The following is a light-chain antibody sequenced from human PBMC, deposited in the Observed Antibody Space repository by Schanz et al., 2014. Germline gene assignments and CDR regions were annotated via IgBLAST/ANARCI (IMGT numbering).Light chain of an antibody. Sequence: QSALTQPPSASGSPGQSVTISCTGSSSDIGSYNYVSWYQQHPGKAPKLMIYEVSKRPSGVSDRFSGSKSGNTASLTVSGLQAEDEADYYCSSYAKSDDFVFGAGTKLTVL. CDR1: SSDIGSYNY. J-gene: IGLJ2*01. CDR3: SSYAKSDDFV. V-gene: IGLV2-8*01. CDR2: EVS.